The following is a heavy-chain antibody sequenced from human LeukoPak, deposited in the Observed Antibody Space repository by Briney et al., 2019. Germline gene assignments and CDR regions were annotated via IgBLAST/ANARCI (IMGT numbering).Heavy chain of an antibody. V-gene: IGHV3-21*01. CDR3: ARAYSERYGLGYYYMDV. J-gene: IGHJ6*03. Sequence: GGSLRLSCAASGFTFSTYSMDWVRQAPGKGLEWVSSISSSSSYIYYADSVKGRFTISRDNAKKSVYLQMNSLRAEDTAVYYCARAYSERYGLGYYYMDVWGKGTTVTISS. CDR1: GFTFSTYS. D-gene: IGHD1-26*01. CDR2: ISSSSSYI.